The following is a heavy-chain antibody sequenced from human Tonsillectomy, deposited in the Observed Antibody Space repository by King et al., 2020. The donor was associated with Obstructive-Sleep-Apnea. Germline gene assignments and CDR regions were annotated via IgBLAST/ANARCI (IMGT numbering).Heavy chain of an antibody. J-gene: IGHJ4*02. D-gene: IGHD1-26*01. Sequence: QLVQSGAEVKKPGASVKVSCKASGYTFISYDINWVRQAHGQRLEGMGWMNPHSGTTGYAQKFQGRVPMTRNTSISTAYMELSSLRSEDTAVYYCASAGYSGSYPEFDYWGQGTLVTVSS. CDR3: ASAGYSGSYPEFDY. V-gene: IGHV1-8*01. CDR1: GYTFISYD. CDR2: MNPHSGTT.